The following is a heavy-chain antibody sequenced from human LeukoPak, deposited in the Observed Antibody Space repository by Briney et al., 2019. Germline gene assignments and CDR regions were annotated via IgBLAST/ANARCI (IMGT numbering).Heavy chain of an antibody. CDR1: GFSLSTGGVG. D-gene: IGHD3-10*01. CDR2: IYWDDDK. J-gene: IGHJ4*02. V-gene: IGHV2-5*02. CDR3: AHYYGSGSYQNRYFDY. Sequence: SSPTLVNPTQTLTLTCTLSGFSLSTGGVGVGWIRQPPGKALEWLALIYWDDDKYYSPSLKIRLTITRDTSKNQVVLTMTNVDPVDTGTYFCAHYYGSGSYQNRYFDYWGQGALVTVSS.